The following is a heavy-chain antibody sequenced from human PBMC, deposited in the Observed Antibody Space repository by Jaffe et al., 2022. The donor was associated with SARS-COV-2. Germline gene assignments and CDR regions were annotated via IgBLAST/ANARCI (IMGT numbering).Heavy chain of an antibody. CDR3: ARQVVMTYDPYPYNWFDP. CDR2: IYYSGST. J-gene: IGHJ5*02. D-gene: IGHD3-22*01. V-gene: IGHV4-39*01. Sequence: QLQLQESGPGLVKPSETLSLTCTVSGGSISSSSYYWGWIRQPPGKGLEWIGSIYYSGSTYYNPSLKSRVTISVDTSKNQFSLKLSSVTAADTAVYYCARQVVMTYDPYPYNWFDPWGQGTLVTVSS. CDR1: GGSISSSSYY.